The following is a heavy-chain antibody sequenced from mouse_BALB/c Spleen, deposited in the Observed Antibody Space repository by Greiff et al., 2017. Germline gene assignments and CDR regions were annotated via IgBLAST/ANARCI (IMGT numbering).Heavy chain of an antibody. CDR2: IWSGGST. D-gene: IGHD4-1*01. CDR1: GFSLTSYG. J-gene: IGHJ2*01. V-gene: IGHV2-2*02. Sequence: VMLVESGPDLVAPSQSLSITCTVSGFSLTSYGVHWVRQPPGKGLEWLVVIWSGGSTDYNAAFISRLSISKDNSKSQVFFKMNSLQANDTAIYYCARTGYYFDYWGQGTTLTVSS. CDR3: ARTGYYFDY.